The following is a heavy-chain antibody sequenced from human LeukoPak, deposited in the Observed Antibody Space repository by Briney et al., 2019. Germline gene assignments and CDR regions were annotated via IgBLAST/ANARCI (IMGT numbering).Heavy chain of an antibody. Sequence: GGSLRLSCAASGFTFSSYSLNWVRQAPGKGLEWVSFISSSSITIYYADSVKGRFTISRDNAEKSLYLQMNSLRAEDTAVYYCARDRGGSYSAIDYWGQEPWSPSPQ. CDR3: ARDRGGSYSAIDY. CDR1: GFTFSSYS. J-gene: IGHJ4*01. V-gene: IGHV3-48*04. D-gene: IGHD2-15*01. CDR2: ISSSSITI.